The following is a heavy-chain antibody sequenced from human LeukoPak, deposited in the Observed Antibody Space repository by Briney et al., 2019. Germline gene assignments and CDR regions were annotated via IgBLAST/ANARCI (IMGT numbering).Heavy chain of an antibody. V-gene: IGHV1-46*01. Sequence: ASVKVSCKTSGYTFTSYYMHWMRQAPGQGLEWMGIINPSGGSTTYAQKFQGRVTLTRDTSTSTLYMELSSLRSEDTAFYYCARGHFDSSGYYFDYWGQGTLVTVSS. J-gene: IGHJ4*02. CDR3: ARGHFDSSGYYFDY. D-gene: IGHD3-22*01. CDR2: INPSGGST. CDR1: GYTFTSYY.